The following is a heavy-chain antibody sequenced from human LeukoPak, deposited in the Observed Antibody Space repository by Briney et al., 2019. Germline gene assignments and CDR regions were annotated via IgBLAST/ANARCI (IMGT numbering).Heavy chain of an antibody. CDR2: ISYDGSNK. V-gene: IGHV3-30*01. J-gene: IGHJ3*02. D-gene: IGHD3-22*01. Sequence: GRSLRLSCAASGFTFSSYAMHWVRQAPGKGLEWVAVISYDGSNKYYADSVKGRFTISRDNSKNTLYLQMNSLRAEDTAVYYCARNGPTMIVVVDAFDIWGQGTMVTVSS. CDR1: GFTFSSYA. CDR3: ARNGPTMIVVVDAFDI.